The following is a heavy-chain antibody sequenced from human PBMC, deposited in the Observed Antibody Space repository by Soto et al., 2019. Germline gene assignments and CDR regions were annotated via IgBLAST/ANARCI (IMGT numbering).Heavy chain of an antibody. CDR3: EVKGEDCSGGSCYSDDAFDI. V-gene: IGHV3-30*03. CDR2: ISYDGSNK. D-gene: IGHD2-15*01. CDR1: GFTFSSYG. J-gene: IGHJ3*02. Sequence: GGSLRLSCAASGFTFSSYGMRWVRQAPGKGLEWVAVISYDGSNKYYADSVKGRFTISRDNSKNTLYLQMNSLRAEDTAVYYCEVKGEDCSGGSCYSDDAFDIWGQGTMVTVSS.